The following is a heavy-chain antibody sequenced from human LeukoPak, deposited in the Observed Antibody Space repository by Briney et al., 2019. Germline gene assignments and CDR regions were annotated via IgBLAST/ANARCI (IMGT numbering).Heavy chain of an antibody. D-gene: IGHD6-19*01. V-gene: IGHV4-59*12. CDR2: IYYSGST. Sequence: SETLSLTCTVSGGSISNYYWSWIRQPPGKGLEWIGYIYYSGSTNYNPSLKSRVTISLDTSKNQFSLKLSSVTAADTAVYYCARDAYHSGWYLPDYWGQGTPVTVSS. J-gene: IGHJ4*02. CDR3: ARDAYHSGWYLPDY. CDR1: GGSISNYY.